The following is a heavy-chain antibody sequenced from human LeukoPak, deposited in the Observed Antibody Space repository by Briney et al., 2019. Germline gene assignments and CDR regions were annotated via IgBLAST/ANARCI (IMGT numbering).Heavy chain of an antibody. CDR2: ISSSSSYI. V-gene: IGHV3-21*01. Sequence: PGGSLRLSCAASGFTFSSYSMNWVRQAPGKGLEWVSSISSSSSYIYYADSVKGRFTISRDNAKNSLYLQMSSLRAEDTAVYYCARVGCSSTSCHHDYWGLGTLVTVSS. J-gene: IGHJ4*02. D-gene: IGHD2-2*01. CDR3: ARVGCSSTSCHHDY. CDR1: GFTFSSYS.